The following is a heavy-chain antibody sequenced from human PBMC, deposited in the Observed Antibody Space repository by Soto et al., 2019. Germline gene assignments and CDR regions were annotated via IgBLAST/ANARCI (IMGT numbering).Heavy chain of an antibody. D-gene: IGHD3-16*02. CDR1: GGSISSGVYY. CDR3: ARGSGGGVIYDY. CDR2: IYYSGIT. Sequence: TLSLTCTVSGGSISSGVYYWTWIRQHPGKGLEWIGYIYYSGITYYNPSLKSRVTISVDTSNNQFSLKLSSVTAADTAVYYCARGSGGGVIYDYWGQGTLVTVSS. J-gene: IGHJ4*02. V-gene: IGHV4-31*03.